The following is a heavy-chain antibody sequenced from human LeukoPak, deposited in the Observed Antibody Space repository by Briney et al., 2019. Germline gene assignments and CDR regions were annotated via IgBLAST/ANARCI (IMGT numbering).Heavy chain of an antibody. J-gene: IGHJ4*02. CDR3: ANPPTVTSFDK. D-gene: IGHD4-11*01. V-gene: IGHV3-23*01. Sequence: GGSLRLSCAASGFTFSSYAMSWVRQAPGKGLEWVSSISGSGGRTHYADSVKGRFTISRDNSKNTLYLQMNSLRAEDTAVYYCANPPTVTSFDKWGQGTLVTVSS. CDR2: ISGSGGRT. CDR1: GFTFSSYA.